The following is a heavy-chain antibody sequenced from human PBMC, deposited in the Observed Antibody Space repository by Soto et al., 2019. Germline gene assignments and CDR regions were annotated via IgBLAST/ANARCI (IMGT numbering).Heavy chain of an antibody. D-gene: IGHD3-10*01. J-gene: IGHJ4*01. Sequence: QVQLQESGPGLVKPSQTLSLTFTVSGGSISSGGYYWSWIRQHPGTGLEWIGHISYSGSTYYNTSLQSRVTIAVDTSRTQFSLVVNSVTAAGTAVSYFASGVLHWGQGTLVTVSS. CDR1: GGSISSGGYY. V-gene: IGHV4-31*03. CDR3: ASGVLH. CDR2: ISYSGST.